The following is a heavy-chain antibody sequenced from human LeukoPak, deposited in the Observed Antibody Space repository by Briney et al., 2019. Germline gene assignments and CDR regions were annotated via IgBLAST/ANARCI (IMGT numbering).Heavy chain of an antibody. CDR2: FDPEDGET. J-gene: IGHJ3*02. CDR1: GYTLTELS. CDR3: ATDCSSTSCYYAFDI. D-gene: IGHD2-2*01. V-gene: IGHV1-24*01. Sequence: APVKVSCKVSGYTLTELSMHWVRQAPGKGLEWMGGFDPEDGETIYAQKFQGRVTMTEDTSTDTAYMELSSLRSEDTAVYYCATDCSSTSCYYAFDIWGQGTMVTVSS.